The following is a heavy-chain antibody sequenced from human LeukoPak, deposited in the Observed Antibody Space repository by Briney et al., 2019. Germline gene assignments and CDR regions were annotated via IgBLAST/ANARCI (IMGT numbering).Heavy chain of an antibody. Sequence: GGSLRLSCTASGFTFSDYWMTWVRQAPGKGLEWVAVISYDGSIEFYADSVRGRFTISRDNSKNTLYLQMNSLRAEDTAVYYCAKDQGLVGAHPFDYWGQGTLVTVSS. J-gene: IGHJ4*02. D-gene: IGHD1-26*01. CDR1: GFTFSDYW. CDR2: ISYDGSIE. V-gene: IGHV3-30*18. CDR3: AKDQGLVGAHPFDY.